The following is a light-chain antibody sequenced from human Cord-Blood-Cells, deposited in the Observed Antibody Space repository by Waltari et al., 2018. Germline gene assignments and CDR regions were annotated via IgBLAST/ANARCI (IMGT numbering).Light chain of an antibody. Sequence: DIQMTQSPSTLSASVGDRVTITCRASQSISSWLAWYQQKPGKAPKLLIYKASSLESGVPSRFSGSGSGTEFTRTISSLQPDDFATYYCQQYNRYTLGQGTKLEIK. CDR1: QSISSW. J-gene: IGKJ2*01. V-gene: IGKV1-5*03. CDR3: QQYNRYT. CDR2: KAS.